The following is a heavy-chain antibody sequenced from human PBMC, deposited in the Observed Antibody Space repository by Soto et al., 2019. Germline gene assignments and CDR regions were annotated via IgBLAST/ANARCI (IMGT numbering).Heavy chain of an antibody. CDR3: ARDRWTARANWFDP. CDR2: ISAYNGNT. Sequence: ASVKVSCKASGYTFTSYGISWVRQAPGQGLEWMGWISAYNGNTNYAQKLQGRVTMTTDTSTSTASMELRSLRSDDTAVYYCARDRWTARANWFDPWGQGTLVTVSS. CDR1: GYTFTSYG. J-gene: IGHJ5*02. V-gene: IGHV1-18*04. D-gene: IGHD3-16*02.